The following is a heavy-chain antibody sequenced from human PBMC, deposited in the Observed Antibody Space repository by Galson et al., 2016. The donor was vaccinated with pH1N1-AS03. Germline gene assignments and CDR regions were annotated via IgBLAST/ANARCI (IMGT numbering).Heavy chain of an antibody. J-gene: IGHJ4*02. CDR2: ISAHNGYT. V-gene: IGHV1-18*04. CDR3: ARAAGELLSSSDY. CDR1: GYTFTSYG. Sequence: SVKVSCKASGYTFTSYGITWVRQAPGQGLEWMGWISAHNGYTKYAQKLQGRVTMTTDTSTSTAYVELRSLRSDDTAVCYCARAAGELLSSSDYGGQGTLVTVSS. D-gene: IGHD1-26*01.